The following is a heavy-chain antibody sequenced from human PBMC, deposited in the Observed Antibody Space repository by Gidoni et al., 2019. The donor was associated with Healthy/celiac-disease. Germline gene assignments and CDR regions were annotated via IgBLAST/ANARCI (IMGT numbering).Heavy chain of an antibody. CDR3: ARGQRFNGWTPARSYYFDY. D-gene: IGHD3-3*01. J-gene: IGHJ4*02. V-gene: IGHV4-34*01. CDR2: INHSGST. CDR1: GGSFSGYY. Sequence: QVQLQQWGAGLLKPSETLSLTCAVYGGSFSGYYWSWIRQPPGKGLEWIGEINHSGSTNYNPSLKSRVTISVDTSKNQFSLKLSSVTAADTAVYYCARGQRFNGWTPARSYYFDYWGQGTLVTVSS.